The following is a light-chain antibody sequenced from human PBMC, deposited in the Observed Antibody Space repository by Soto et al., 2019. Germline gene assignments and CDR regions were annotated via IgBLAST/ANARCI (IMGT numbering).Light chain of an antibody. CDR1: SSDVGTYNY. CDR3: TSYTRDTALV. J-gene: IGLJ1*01. Sequence: QSVLTQPASVSGSPGQSITISCTGTSSDVGTYNYVSWYQHHPGKAPKLIIYEVSNRPSGVSNRFSGSKSGSTASLTISGLQAEDEADYHCTSYTRDTALVFGTGTKLTVI. CDR2: EVS. V-gene: IGLV2-14*01.